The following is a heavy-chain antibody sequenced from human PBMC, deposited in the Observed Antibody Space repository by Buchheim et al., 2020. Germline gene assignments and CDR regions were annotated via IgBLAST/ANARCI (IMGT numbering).Heavy chain of an antibody. CDR2: IGGTGAAT. D-gene: IGHD6-19*01. V-gene: IGHV3-23*01. CDR1: GFTFSSYA. CDR3: AKDRGLRIEEADFHDP. J-gene: IGHJ5*02. Sequence: EVQLLESGGGLVQPGGSLRLSCTASGFTFSSYAMSWVRRAPGKGLEWVSGIGGTGAATYYTGSVKGRFTISRDNSKNTLCMQMNSLRAEDTAVYYCAKDRGLRIEEADFHDPWGQGTL.